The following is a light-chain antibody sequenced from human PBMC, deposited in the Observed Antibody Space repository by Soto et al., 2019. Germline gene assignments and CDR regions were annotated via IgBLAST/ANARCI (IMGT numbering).Light chain of an antibody. CDR3: HQRSNWPPT. V-gene: IGKV3-11*01. CDR2: DAS. CDR1: QSVSSN. Sequence: ENVLTHSPATLSLSPGERATLSCRASQSVSSNLAWYQQKPGQAPRLLIYDASNRATGIPARFSGSGSGTDFTLTISSLQPEDFAVYYCHQRSNWPPTFGGGTKVDIK. J-gene: IGKJ4*01.